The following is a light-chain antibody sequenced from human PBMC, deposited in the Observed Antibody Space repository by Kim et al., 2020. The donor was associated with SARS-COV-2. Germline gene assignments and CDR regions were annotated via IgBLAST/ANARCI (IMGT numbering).Light chain of an antibody. J-gene: IGKJ4*01. CDR2: GAS. CDR3: QQYHEWPLT. V-gene: IGKV3-15*01. Sequence: VSSGETSTLSCRASHTVSGNFAWYQHKPGQSPRLLIYGASTRATGIPARFSGSGSGTEFTLTISSLQSEDFAVYFCQQYHEWPLTFGGGTKVDIK. CDR1: HTVSGN.